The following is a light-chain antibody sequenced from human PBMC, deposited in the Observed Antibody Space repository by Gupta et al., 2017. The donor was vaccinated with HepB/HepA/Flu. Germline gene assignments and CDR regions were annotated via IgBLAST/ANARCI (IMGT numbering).Light chain of an antibody. CDR2: DAS. J-gene: IGKJ1*01. CDR3: QQQNNLPFT. V-gene: IGKV1-33*01. CDR1: QDISKY. Sequence: DIHLTQSPSSLSASVVDRVTIICPASQDISKYLNWYQQKPGKAPKLLIYDASKVETGVPSRFSGSGSGTDFTFTISSRQPEDFATYYCQQQNNLPFTFGQGTQVEIK.